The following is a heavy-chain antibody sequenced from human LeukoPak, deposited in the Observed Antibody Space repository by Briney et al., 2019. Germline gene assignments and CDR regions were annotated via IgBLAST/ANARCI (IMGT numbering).Heavy chain of an antibody. CDR2: IKQDGSEK. J-gene: IGHJ5*02. Sequence: GGSLRLSCAASGFTFSNYWMNWVRQTPGKGLEWVANIKQDGSEKYYLDSVKGRFTISRDNAKNSLYLQMNSLRAEDAGVYYCARDPRSTVTSRYNWFDPWGQGTLVTVSS. CDR3: ARDPRSTVTSRYNWFDP. V-gene: IGHV3-7*01. CDR1: GFTFSNYW. D-gene: IGHD4-11*01.